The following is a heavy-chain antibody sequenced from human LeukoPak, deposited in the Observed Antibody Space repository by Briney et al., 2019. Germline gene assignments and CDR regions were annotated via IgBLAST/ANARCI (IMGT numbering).Heavy chain of an antibody. J-gene: IGHJ4*02. D-gene: IGHD2-8*01. CDR2: IWYDGSNK. Sequence: PGRSLTLSCAVSGFTFSNYDMHWVRQARDKGLEWVAVIWYDGSNKYYADSVKGRFTISRDNSKNTLYLQMNTLRAEDTAVYYCARDPGGVVYFDYWGQGTLVTVSS. CDR1: GFTFSNYD. CDR3: ARDPGGVVYFDY. V-gene: IGHV3-33*01.